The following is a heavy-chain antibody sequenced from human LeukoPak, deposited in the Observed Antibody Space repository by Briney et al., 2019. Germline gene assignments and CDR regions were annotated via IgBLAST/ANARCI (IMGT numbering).Heavy chain of an antibody. Sequence: PGGSLRLSCAASGFTFSSYAMSWVRQPPGKGLEWVSTISLIGGSTYYADSVKGRFTISRDNSKNTVYLQMNSLKTEDTAVYYCTTDSSGYYYFDYWGQGTLVTVSS. J-gene: IGHJ4*02. CDR2: ISLIGGST. CDR3: TTDSSGYYYFDY. CDR1: GFTFSSYA. V-gene: IGHV3-23*01. D-gene: IGHD3-22*01.